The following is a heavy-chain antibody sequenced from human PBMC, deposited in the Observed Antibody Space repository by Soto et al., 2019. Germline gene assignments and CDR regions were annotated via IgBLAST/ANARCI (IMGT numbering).Heavy chain of an antibody. CDR2: IYHSGST. D-gene: IGHD2-15*01. CDR1: SGSISSGGYY. CDR3: ARGQVVAAQH. J-gene: IGHJ4*02. Sequence: QLQLQESGSGLVKPSQTLSLTCAVSSGSISSGGYYWSWIRQPPGNGLEWIGYIYHSGSTYYNPSLKSRGTISVDRSKNQFSLKLSSVTAADTAVYYCARGQVVAAQHWGQGTLVTVSS. V-gene: IGHV4-30-2*01.